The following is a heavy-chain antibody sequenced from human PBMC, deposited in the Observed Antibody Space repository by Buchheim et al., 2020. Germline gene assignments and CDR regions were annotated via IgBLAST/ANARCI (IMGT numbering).Heavy chain of an antibody. D-gene: IGHD4-11*01. V-gene: IGHV3-48*01. CDR2: ISSAGNTI. J-gene: IGHJ4*02. Sequence: EVQLVESGGGLVQPGGSLRLSCATSGFAFSGYSLNWVRQAPGKGLEWVSYISSAGNTIHYADSVKGRFTISRDNAQNSVLLQMNSLRAEDTAVYYCAREGPRDYPHDYWGQGTL. CDR3: AREGPRDYPHDY. CDR1: GFAFSGYS.